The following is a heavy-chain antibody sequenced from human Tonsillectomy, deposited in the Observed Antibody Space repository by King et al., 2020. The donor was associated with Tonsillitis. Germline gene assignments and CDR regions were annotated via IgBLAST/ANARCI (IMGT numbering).Heavy chain of an antibody. CDR2: MSGAGART. CDR1: GFTFSTYA. Sequence: VQLVESGGGLVQPGGSLRLSCAASGFTFSTYAMTLVRQAPGKGLEWVSVMSGAGARTYHADSVKGRFTIPRENSKNTLYLQMNSLGAEDTAVYYCAKCPYDFWSGGLYYAMDVWGQGTTVTVSS. D-gene: IGHD3-3*01. V-gene: IGHV3-23*04. CDR3: AKCPYDFWSGGLYYAMDV. J-gene: IGHJ6*02.